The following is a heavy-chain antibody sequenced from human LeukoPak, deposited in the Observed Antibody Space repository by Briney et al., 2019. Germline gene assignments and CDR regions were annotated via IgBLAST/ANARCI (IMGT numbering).Heavy chain of an antibody. Sequence: RASVKVSCKASGGTLSSYAISWVRQAPGQGLEWMGRIIPILGIANYAQKFQGRVTITADKSTSTAYMELSSLRSEDTAVYYCARATASNWFDPWGQGTLVTVSS. D-gene: IGHD2-21*01. CDR1: GGTLSSYA. J-gene: IGHJ5*02. CDR2: IIPILGIA. V-gene: IGHV1-69*04. CDR3: ARATASNWFDP.